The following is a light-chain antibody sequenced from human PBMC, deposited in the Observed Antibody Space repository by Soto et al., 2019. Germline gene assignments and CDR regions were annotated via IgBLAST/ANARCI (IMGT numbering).Light chain of an antibody. J-gene: IGKJ5*01. CDR2: DAS. V-gene: IGKV3-11*01. CDR3: QQYSNLIT. CDR1: ESINQN. Sequence: EIVLTQSPGTLSLSPGERSTLSCRATESINQNLAWYQHKPGQAPRLLIFDASQRATGIPARFSGSGSGTYFSFTISSLQPEDFATYYCQQYSNLITFGQGTRLEI.